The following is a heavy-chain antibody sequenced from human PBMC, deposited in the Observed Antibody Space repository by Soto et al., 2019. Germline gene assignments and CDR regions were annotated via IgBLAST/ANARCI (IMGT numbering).Heavy chain of an antibody. CDR2: INPNSGGT. J-gene: IGHJ4*02. CDR1: GYTFTGYY. D-gene: IGHD5-12*01. CDR3: AREEGKNGYTSF. V-gene: IGHV1-2*02. Sequence: ASVKVSCKASGYTFTGYYMHWVRQAPGQGLEWMGWINPNSGGTNYAQKFQGRVTMTRDTSISTAYMELSRLRSDDTAVYYCAREEGKNGYTSFWGQGTLVTVSS.